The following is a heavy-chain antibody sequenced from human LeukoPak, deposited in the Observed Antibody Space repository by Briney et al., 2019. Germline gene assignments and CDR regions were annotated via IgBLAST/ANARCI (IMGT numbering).Heavy chain of an antibody. CDR1: GGSISSGVYY. CDR3: ARGRRDGYNFSGVAGGPIIHFDY. Sequence: PSETLSLTCTVSGGSISSGVYYWSWIRQHPGKGLEWIGYIYYSGSTYYNPSLKSRVTISVDTSKNQFSLKLSSVTAADTAVYYCARGRRDGYNFSGVAGGPIIHFDYWGQGTLVTVSS. CDR2: IYYSGST. J-gene: IGHJ4*02. D-gene: IGHD5-12*01. V-gene: IGHV4-31*03.